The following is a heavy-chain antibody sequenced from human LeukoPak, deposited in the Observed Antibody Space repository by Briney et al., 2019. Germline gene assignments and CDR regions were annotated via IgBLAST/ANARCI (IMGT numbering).Heavy chain of an antibody. D-gene: IGHD6-19*01. CDR1: GFTFSDYY. V-gene: IGHV3-11*01. Sequence: GGSLRLSCAASGFTFSDYYMSWIRQAPGKGLEWVSYISTSGSTIYYADSVKGRFTISRDNAKNSLYLQMNSLRAEDTAVYYCAKGLSAGNVAEYFQHWGQGTLVTVSS. CDR2: ISTSGSTI. J-gene: IGHJ1*01. CDR3: AKGLSAGNVAEYFQH.